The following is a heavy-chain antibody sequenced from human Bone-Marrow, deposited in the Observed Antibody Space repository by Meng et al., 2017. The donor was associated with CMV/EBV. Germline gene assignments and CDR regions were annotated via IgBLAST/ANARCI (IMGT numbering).Heavy chain of an antibody. V-gene: IGHV1-2*02. CDR1: GYTFTGYY. Sequence: ASVKVSSKASGYTFTGYYMHWVRQAPGQGLEWMGWINPNSGGTNYAQKFQGRDTMTRDTSISTAYMELSRLRSDDTAVYYCARDWDYSNGPFDYWGQGTLVTVSS. CDR3: ARDWDYSNGPFDY. CDR2: INPNSGGT. J-gene: IGHJ4*02. D-gene: IGHD4-11*01.